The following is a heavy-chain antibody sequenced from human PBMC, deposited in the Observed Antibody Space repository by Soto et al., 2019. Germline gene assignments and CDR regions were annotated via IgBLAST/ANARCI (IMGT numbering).Heavy chain of an antibody. V-gene: IGHV4-61*01. CDR1: GLTISSASYY. D-gene: IGHD3-10*01. CDR3: ARELTSTMVFDP. CDR2: IYYSGST. J-gene: IGHJ5*02. Sequence: TLSHTCSVSGLTISSASYYWSWIRQHPGKGLEWVGNIYYSGSTNYNPSLKSRVTISVDTSKNQFSLKLSSVTAADTAVYYCARELTSTMVFDPWGQGTLVTVSS.